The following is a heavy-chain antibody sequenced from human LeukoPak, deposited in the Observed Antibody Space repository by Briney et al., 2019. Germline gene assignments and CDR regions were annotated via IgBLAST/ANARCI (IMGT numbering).Heavy chain of an antibody. CDR3: ARVGSDSSGRVYYYYYGMDV. J-gene: IGHJ6*02. CDR1: GGTFSSYA. CDR2: IIPILGIA. V-gene: IGHV1-69*04. D-gene: IGHD6-19*01. Sequence: SVKVSCKASGGTFSSYAISWVRQAPGQGLEWMGRIIPILGIANYAQKFQGRVTITADKSTSTAYMELSSLRSEDTAVYYCARVGSDSSGRVYYYYYGMDVWGQGTTVTASS.